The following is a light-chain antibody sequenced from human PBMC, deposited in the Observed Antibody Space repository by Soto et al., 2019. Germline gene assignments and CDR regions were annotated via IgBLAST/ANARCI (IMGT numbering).Light chain of an antibody. CDR2: DVN. J-gene: IGLJ2*01. CDR3: SSYASSSTLVV. CDR1: SSDVGGYNY. V-gene: IGLV2-14*01. Sequence: QSALTQPASVSGSPGQSITISCTGTSSDVGGYNYVSWYQQHPGKAPKLMIYDVNNRPSGVSNRFSGSKSGNTASLTFSGLQAEDEADYYCSSYASSSTLVVFGGGTKLTVL.